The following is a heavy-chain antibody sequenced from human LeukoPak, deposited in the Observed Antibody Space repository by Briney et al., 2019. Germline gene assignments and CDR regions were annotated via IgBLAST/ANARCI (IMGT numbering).Heavy chain of an antibody. CDR1: SGSISSRNYY. CDR2: MYYSGST. Sequence: SETLSLTCTVSSGSISSRNYYWGWIRQPPGKGLEWIGNMYYSGSTYYNPSLKSRVTMSVDTSKNQFSLKLSSMTAADTAVYYCARLDWETSAFDIWGQGTMVTVSS. D-gene: IGHD3-9*01. V-gene: IGHV4-39*01. J-gene: IGHJ3*02. CDR3: ARLDWETSAFDI.